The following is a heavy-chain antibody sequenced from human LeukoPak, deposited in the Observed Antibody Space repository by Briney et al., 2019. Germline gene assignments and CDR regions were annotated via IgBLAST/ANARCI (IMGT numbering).Heavy chain of an antibody. CDR2: INPSGGST. CDR3: ARGGGIVVITLSGAFDI. D-gene: IGHD3-22*01. V-gene: IGHV1-46*01. CDR1: GYTFTSYY. Sequence: ASVKVSCKASGYTFTSYYMHWVRQAPGQGLEWMGIINPSGGSTSYAQKFQGRVTITADESTSTAYMELSSLRSEDTAVYYCARGGGIVVITLSGAFDIWGQGTMVTVSS. J-gene: IGHJ3*02.